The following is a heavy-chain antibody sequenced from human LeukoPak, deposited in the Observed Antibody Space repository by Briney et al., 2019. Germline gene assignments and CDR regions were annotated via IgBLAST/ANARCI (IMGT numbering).Heavy chain of an antibody. CDR1: GYTFTSYG. Sequence: GASVKVSCKASGYTFTSYGISWVRQAPGQRPEWMGWISAGNGNTKYSQKFQGRVTVTRDTSASTAYMELSSLRTEDTAIYYCALPKYSSDWFYFDYWGQGTLVTVSS. D-gene: IGHD6-19*01. V-gene: IGHV1-3*01. J-gene: IGHJ4*02. CDR3: ALPKYSSDWFYFDY. CDR2: ISAGNGNT.